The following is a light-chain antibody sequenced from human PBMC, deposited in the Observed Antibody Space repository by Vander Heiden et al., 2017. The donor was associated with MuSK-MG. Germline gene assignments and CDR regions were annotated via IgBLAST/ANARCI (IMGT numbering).Light chain of an antibody. V-gene: IGKV1-33*01. J-gene: IGKJ4*01. CDR3: QQFHDLPLT. CDR2: DAS. Sequence: DIRMTQSPSSLSASVGDRVTITCQASQDIRNYLNWYQQKPGAAPKLLIYDASNLETGVPSRFSGTESGTHFTFTISSLQPDDIATYYCQQFHDLPLTFGGGTKVEI. CDR1: QDIRNY.